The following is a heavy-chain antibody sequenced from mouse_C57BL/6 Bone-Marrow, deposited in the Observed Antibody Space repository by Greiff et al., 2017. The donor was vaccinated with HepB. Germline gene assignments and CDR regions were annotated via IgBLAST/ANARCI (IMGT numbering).Heavy chain of an antibody. Sequence: LVESGGGLVQPGGSLKLSCAASGFTFSDYYMYWVRQTPEKRLEWVAYISNGGGSTYYPDTVKGRFTISRDNAKNTLYLQMSRLKSEDTAMYYCARHDDGYYPAWFAYWGQGTLVTVSA. D-gene: IGHD2-3*01. J-gene: IGHJ3*01. CDR2: ISNGGGST. CDR3: ARHDDGYYPAWFAY. CDR1: GFTFSDYY. V-gene: IGHV5-12*01.